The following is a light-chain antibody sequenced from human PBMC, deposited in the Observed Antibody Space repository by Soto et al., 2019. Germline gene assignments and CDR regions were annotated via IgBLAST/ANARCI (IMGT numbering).Light chain of an antibody. V-gene: IGLV2-8*01. CDR2: EVT. Sequence: QSVLSQPPSASGSPGQSVTISCSGISSEIRDSNYVSWYQQHPGKAPKLVVSEVTKRPSGVPDRFSGSRSGTTAFLTISGLQTEDEADYYCGSKAGSDKHVVFGGGTKLTVL. CDR3: GSKAGSDKHVV. CDR1: SSEIRDSNY. J-gene: IGLJ2*01.